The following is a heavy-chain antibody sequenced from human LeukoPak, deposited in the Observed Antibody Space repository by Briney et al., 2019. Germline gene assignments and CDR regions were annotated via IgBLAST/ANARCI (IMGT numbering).Heavy chain of an antibody. J-gene: IGHJ6*02. CDR3: ARDLHCSGGSCFSRYYYYYGMDV. D-gene: IGHD2-15*01. CDR2: IIPIFGIA. Sequence: ASVKVSCKTSGGTFSSDAISWVRQAPGQGLEWMGRIIPIFGIANYAQKFQGRVTITADKSTSTAYMELSSLRSEDTAVYYCARDLHCSGGSCFSRYYYYYGMDVWGQGTTVTVSS. V-gene: IGHV1-69*04. CDR1: GGTFSSDA.